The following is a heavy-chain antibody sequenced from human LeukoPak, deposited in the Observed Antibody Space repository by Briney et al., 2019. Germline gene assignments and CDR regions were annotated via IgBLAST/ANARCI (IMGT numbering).Heavy chain of an antibody. CDR2: INPSGGST. V-gene: IGHV1-46*01. Sequence: ASVKVSCKVSGYTLTELSMHWVRQAPGQGLEWMGIINPSGGSTSYAQKFQGRVTMTRDMSTSTVYMELSSLRSEDTAVYYCARDGAAATFDYWGQGTLVTVSS. CDR1: GYTLTELS. D-gene: IGHD6-13*01. CDR3: ARDGAAATFDY. J-gene: IGHJ4*02.